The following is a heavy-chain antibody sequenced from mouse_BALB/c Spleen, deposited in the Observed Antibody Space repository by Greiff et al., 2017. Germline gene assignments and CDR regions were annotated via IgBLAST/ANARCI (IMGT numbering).Heavy chain of an antibody. Sequence: EVQLQESGAELVKPGASVKLSCTASGFNIKDTYMHWVKQRPEQGLEWIGRIDPANGNTKYDPKFQGKATITADTSSNTAYLQLSSLTSEDTAVYYCASTGAYYGSSYYAMDYWGQGTSVTVSS. D-gene: IGHD1-1*01. CDR2: IDPANGNT. CDR1: GFNIKDTY. J-gene: IGHJ4*01. CDR3: ASTGAYYGSSYYAMDY. V-gene: IGHV14-3*02.